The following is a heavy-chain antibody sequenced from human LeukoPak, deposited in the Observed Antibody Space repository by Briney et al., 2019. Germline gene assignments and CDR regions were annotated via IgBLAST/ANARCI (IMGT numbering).Heavy chain of an antibody. CDR1: GFTFSSYA. Sequence: GGSLRLSCAASGFTFSSYAMSWVRQAPGKGLEWVSAISGSGGSTYYADSVKGRFTISRDNSKNTLYLQMNSLRAEDTAVYYCARRVQDFWSGNNWFDPWGQGTLVTVSS. V-gene: IGHV3-23*01. CDR2: ISGSGGST. CDR3: ARRVQDFWSGNNWFDP. D-gene: IGHD3-3*01. J-gene: IGHJ5*02.